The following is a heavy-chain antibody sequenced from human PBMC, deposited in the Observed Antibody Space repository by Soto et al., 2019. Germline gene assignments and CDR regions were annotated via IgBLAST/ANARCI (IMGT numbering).Heavy chain of an antibody. D-gene: IGHD3-16*01. CDR3: TKSTPDYVPAWVVYYGMDV. J-gene: IGHJ6*02. CDR1: GFTFSNAW. Sequence: GGSLRLSCAASGFTFSNAWMSWVRQAPGKGLEWVGRIKSKTDGGTTDYAAPVKGRFTISRDDSKNTLYLQMNSLKTEDTAVYYCTKSTPDYVPAWVVYYGMDVWGQGTTVTVSS. CDR2: IKSKTDGGTT. V-gene: IGHV3-15*01.